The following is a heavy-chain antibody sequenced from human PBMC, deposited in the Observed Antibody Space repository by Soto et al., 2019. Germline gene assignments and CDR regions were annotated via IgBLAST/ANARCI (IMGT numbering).Heavy chain of an antibody. J-gene: IGHJ4*02. CDR1: GNSFNSYW. CDR3: ARGRKGPCVAGNCYLSDY. CDR2: IDPSDSNT. V-gene: IGHV5-10-1*01. Sequence: PGESLKISCKGSGNSFNSYWISWVHQMPGKGLEWMGRIDPSDSNTYYSPSFQGHVTISADRSINTAYLQWSSLRASDTATYYCARGRKGPCVAGNCYLSDYWGQGTLVTVSS. D-gene: IGHD2-15*01.